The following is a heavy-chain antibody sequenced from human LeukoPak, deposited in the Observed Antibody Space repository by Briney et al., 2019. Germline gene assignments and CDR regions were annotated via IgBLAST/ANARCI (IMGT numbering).Heavy chain of an antibody. CDR2: ISYNGGTT. CDR3: VKAFRGGSFFDI. Sequence: PGGSLRLSCAASGFTFSSQVMSWVRQAPGKGLEWVAGISYNGGTTKYADSVRGRFIISRDNSKNTLYLQMNSLRAEDTAVYYCVKAFRGGSFFDIWGQGTMVTVSS. J-gene: IGHJ3*02. D-gene: IGHD3-16*01. CDR1: GFTFSSQV. V-gene: IGHV3-23*01.